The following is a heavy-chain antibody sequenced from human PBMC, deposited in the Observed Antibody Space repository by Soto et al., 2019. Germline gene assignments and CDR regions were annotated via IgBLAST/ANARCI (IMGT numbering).Heavy chain of an antibody. D-gene: IGHD6-19*01. J-gene: IGHJ4*02. CDR1: GYTFTSYY. CDR2: INPSGGST. V-gene: IGHV1-46*01. CDR3: ARVQISQAVAGHFDY. Sequence: EASVKVSCKASGYTFTSYYMHWVRQAPGQGLEWMGIINPSGGSTSYAQKFQGRVTMTRDTSTSTVYMELSSLRSEDTAVYYCARVQISQAVAGHFDYWGQGTLVTVSS.